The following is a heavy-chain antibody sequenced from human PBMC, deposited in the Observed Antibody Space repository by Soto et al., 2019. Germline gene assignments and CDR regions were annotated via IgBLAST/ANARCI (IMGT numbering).Heavy chain of an antibody. D-gene: IGHD1-26*01. CDR1: GGTFSSYA. CDR3: TRGWETVGTTTPFAY. J-gene: IGHJ4*02. Sequence: QVQLVQSGAEVKKPGSSVKVSCKASGGTFSSYAISWVRQAPGQGLEWMGGIIPIFGTANYAQKVQGRVAITADKSTSTADMELSSLRSEDTALYYCTRGWETVGTTTPFAYWGQGTLVTVSS. V-gene: IGHV1-69*06. CDR2: IIPIFGTA.